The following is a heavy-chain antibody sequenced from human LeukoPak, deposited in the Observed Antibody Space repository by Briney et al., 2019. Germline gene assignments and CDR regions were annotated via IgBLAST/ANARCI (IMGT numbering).Heavy chain of an antibody. CDR3: ARGRYSSTTYYFDY. CDR1: GFIFSSYS. D-gene: IGHD6-13*01. V-gene: IGHV3-7*03. CDR2: IKKDGNEK. J-gene: IGHJ4*02. Sequence: GGSLRLSCAASGFIFSSYSMSWVRQAPGKGLEWVANIKKDGNEKYYVDSVKGRFTISRDNAKSSLYLQMNSLRAEDTAVYYCARGRYSSTTYYFDYWGQGTLVTVSS.